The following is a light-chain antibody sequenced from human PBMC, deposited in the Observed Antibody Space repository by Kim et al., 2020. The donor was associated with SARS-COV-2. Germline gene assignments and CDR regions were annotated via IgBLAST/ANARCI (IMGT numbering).Light chain of an antibody. CDR1: QGISSW. J-gene: IGKJ2*03. V-gene: IGKV1-12*01. CDR3: QQANSFPYS. Sequence: YSSVGDRVTLTCRASQGISSWLVWYQQKPGIAPKLLIYAASSLQSGVPSRFSGSGSGTDFTLTISSLQPEDFATYYCQQANSFPYSFGQGTKLEI. CDR2: AAS.